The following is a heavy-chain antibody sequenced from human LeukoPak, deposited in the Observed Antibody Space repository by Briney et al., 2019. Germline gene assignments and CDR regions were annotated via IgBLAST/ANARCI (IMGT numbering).Heavy chain of an antibody. V-gene: IGHV4-59*01. CDR2: IYYSGST. CDR3: ARHTTMVHFDY. J-gene: IGHJ4*02. CDR1: GGSLSSYY. Sequence: SETLSLTCTVSGGSLSSYYWSWIRQPPGKGLEWIGYIYYSGSTNYNPSLESRVTISVDTSKNQLSLKLTSVTAADTAVYYCARHTTMVHFDYWGQGTLVTVSS. D-gene: IGHD5-18*01.